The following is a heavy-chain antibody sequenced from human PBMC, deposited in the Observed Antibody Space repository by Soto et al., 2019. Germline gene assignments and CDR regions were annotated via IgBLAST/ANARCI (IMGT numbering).Heavy chain of an antibody. V-gene: IGHV3-23*01. D-gene: IGHD3-22*01. CDR1: GFTFSSYA. CDR2: ISGSGGST. J-gene: IGHJ3*02. Sequence: GGSLRLSCAASGFTFSSYAMSWVRQAPGKGLEWVSAISGSGGSTYYADSVKGRFTISRDNSKNTLYLQMNSLRAEDTAVYYCAKIGDYYDSSGYSNTPYPDAFDIWGQGTMVTVSS. CDR3: AKIGDYYDSSGYSNTPYPDAFDI.